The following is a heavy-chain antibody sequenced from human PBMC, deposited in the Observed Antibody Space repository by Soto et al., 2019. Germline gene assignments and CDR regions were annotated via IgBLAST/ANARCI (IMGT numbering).Heavy chain of an antibody. V-gene: IGHV1-46*01. CDR2: INPSGGST. CDR3: AREASKYSGMDV. CDR1: GYTFTNYY. Sequence: ASVKVSCKASGYTFTNYYMHWVRQAPGQGLEWMGVINPSGGSTTYAQKFQGRVTMTRDTSTSTVYMELSSLISEDTTEYYCAREASKYSGMDVWGQGATVTVSS. D-gene: IGHD2-21*01. J-gene: IGHJ6*02.